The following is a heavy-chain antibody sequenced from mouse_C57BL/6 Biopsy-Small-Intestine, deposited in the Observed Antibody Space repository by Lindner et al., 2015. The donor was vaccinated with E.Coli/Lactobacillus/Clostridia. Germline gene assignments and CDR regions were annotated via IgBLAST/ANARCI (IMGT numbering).Heavy chain of an antibody. Sequence: VQLQESGGGLVQPKGSLKLSCAASGFPFNTYAMHWVRQAPGKGLEWVARIRSKSNNYATYYADSVKDRFTISRDDSESMLCLQMNNLKTEDTAMYYCVRDRAYYFGSFTYAMDYWGQGTSVTVSS. CDR2: IRSKSNNYAT. D-gene: IGHD1-1*01. CDR3: VRDRAYYFGSFTYAMDY. CDR1: GFPFNTYA. V-gene: IGHV10-3*01. J-gene: IGHJ4*01.